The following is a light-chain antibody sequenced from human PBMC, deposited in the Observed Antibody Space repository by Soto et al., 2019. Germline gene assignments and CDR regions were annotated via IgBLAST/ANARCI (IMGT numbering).Light chain of an antibody. Sequence: EVVMTQSPATLSLSPGEGATLSCRASQGIGDALAWYQHKAGQTPRLLIYDTSTRATGVPARFSGRRSGTEFTLTINSLQSEDFAVYYCQRYNNWPFTFGGGTKVDIK. CDR1: QGIGDA. J-gene: IGKJ4*01. V-gene: IGKV3-15*01. CDR2: DTS. CDR3: QRYNNWPFT.